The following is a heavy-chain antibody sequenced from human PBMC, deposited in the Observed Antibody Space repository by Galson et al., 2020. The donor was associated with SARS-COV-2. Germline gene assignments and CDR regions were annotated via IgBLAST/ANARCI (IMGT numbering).Heavy chain of an antibody. D-gene: IGHD3-22*01. CDR3: ARSPLTYYDSSCYYVYFDY. CDR2: IDWDDDK. V-gene: IGHV2-70*01. CDR1: GFSLSTSGMC. Sequence: SGPTLVKPTQTLTLTCTFSGFSLSTSGMCVSWIRQPPGKALEWLALIDWDDDKYYSTSLKTRLTISKDTSKNQVVLTMTNMDPVDTATYYCARSPLTYYDSSCYYVYFDYWGQGTLVTVSS. J-gene: IGHJ4*02.